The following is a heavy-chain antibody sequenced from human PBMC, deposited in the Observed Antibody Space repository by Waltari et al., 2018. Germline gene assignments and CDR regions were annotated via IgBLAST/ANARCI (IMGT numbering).Heavy chain of an antibody. CDR1: GGSMTGSY. V-gene: IGHV4-39*01. CDR3: ARHNSGYYTPHDY. D-gene: IGHD3-22*01. J-gene: IGHJ4*02. CDR2: VFSTGTT. Sequence: QLQLQESGPGLVKPSETLSLTCTVAGGSMTGSYWGWIRQSPGKGLECIGSVFSTGTTYYKPSLKSRLTISIDTSKNQFSLRLASVTAADTAVYYCARHNSGYYTPHDYWGQGTQVTVSS.